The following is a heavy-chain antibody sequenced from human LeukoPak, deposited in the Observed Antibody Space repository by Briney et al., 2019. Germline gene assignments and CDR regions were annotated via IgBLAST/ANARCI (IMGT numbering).Heavy chain of an antibody. J-gene: IGHJ3*02. V-gene: IGHV4-34*01. CDR1: GGSFSGYY. CDR2: INHTGST. CDR3: ARALGAFDI. Sequence: LETLSLTCAVYGGSFSGYYWSWIRQPPGKGLEWIGEINHTGSTNYNPSLKSRVTISVDASKNQFSLKLSSVTAADTAVYYCARALGAFDIWGQGTMVTVSS.